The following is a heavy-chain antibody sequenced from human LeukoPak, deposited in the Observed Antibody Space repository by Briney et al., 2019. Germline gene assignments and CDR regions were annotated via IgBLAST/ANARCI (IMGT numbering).Heavy chain of an antibody. J-gene: IGHJ4*02. Sequence: GGSLRLSCAASGFTFSSYWMSWVRQAPGKGLEWVANIKQDGSEKYYVDSVKGRFTISRDNAKNSLYLQMNSLRAEDTAVYYCARANDYGDSNARFDYWGQGTLVTVSS. CDR3: ARANDYGDSNARFDY. V-gene: IGHV3-7*01. CDR1: GFTFSSYW. D-gene: IGHD4-17*01. CDR2: IKQDGSEK.